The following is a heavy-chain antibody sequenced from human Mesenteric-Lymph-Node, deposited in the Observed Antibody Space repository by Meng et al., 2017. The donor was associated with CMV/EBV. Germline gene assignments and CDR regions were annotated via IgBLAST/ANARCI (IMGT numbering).Heavy chain of an antibody. D-gene: IGHD4-23*01. J-gene: IGHJ4*02. Sequence: ASVKVSCKASGYTFSSYGISWVRQAPGQGLEWMGWSSAYNGNTNYAQKLQGRVTMTTDTFTSTAYMELRSLRSDDTAVYYCARADYGGNSPLVYWGQGTLVTVSS. CDR3: ARADYGGNSPLVY. CDR2: SSAYNGNT. V-gene: IGHV1-18*01. CDR1: GYTFSSYG.